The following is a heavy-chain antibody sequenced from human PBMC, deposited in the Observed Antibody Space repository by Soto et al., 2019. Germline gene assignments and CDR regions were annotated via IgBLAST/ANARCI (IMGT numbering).Heavy chain of an antibody. J-gene: IGHJ4*02. CDR3: AKTPAQRFLEWSPRLFDY. CDR1: GFTFSSYA. CDR2: ISYDGSNR. V-gene: IGHV3-30-3*02. D-gene: IGHD3-3*01. Sequence: GGSLRLSCAASGFTFSSYAMHWFRQAPGKGLEWVAVISYDGSNRYYADSVKGRFTISRDNSKNTLYLQMNSLRAEDTAVYYCAKTPAQRFLEWSPRLFDYWGQGTLVTVSS.